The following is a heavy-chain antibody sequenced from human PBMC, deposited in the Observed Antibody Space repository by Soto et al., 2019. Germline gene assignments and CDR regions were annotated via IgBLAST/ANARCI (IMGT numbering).Heavy chain of an antibody. CDR3: AKGPGFESEGYDY. D-gene: IGHD5-18*01. CDR1: GFTFSSYA. CDR2: ISGSGGST. Sequence: GGSLRLSCAASGFTFSSYAMSWVRQAPGKGLEWVSAISGSGGSTYYADSVKGRFTISRDNSKNTPYLQMNSLRAEDTAVYYCAKGPGFESEGYDYWGQGTLVTVSS. V-gene: IGHV3-23*01. J-gene: IGHJ4*02.